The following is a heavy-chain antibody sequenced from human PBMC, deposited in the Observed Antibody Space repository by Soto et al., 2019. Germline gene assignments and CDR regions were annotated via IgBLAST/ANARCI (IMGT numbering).Heavy chain of an antibody. CDR1: GFTLSLYS. D-gene: IGHD3-22*01. J-gene: IGHJ4*02. CDR3: VRARATDSRPDY. V-gene: IGHV3-21*01. CDR2: ISPSSTFI. Sequence: PGGSLRLSXVASGFTLSLYSMVWVRRPPGKGLEWVSSISPSSTFIYYADSLQGRFSISRDNAKNSLYLQMDSLRVEDTATYFCVRARATDSRPDYWGQGSLVTVSS.